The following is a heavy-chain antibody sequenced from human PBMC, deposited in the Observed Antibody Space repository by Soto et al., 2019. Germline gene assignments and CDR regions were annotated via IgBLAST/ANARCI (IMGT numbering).Heavy chain of an antibody. J-gene: IGHJ4*02. CDR3: ARDDSSSSKFDS. CDR1: GFIFSAYT. V-gene: IGHV3-30-3*01. Sequence: QVQLVQSGGGVVQPGRSLRLSCAASGFIFSAYTMHWVRQAPGKGLEWVAVVSYDGTKKNYANSVKGRFTISRDNSKNMVYLQMNSLRAEDTALYYCARDDSSSSKFDSWGQAALVTVSS. CDR2: VSYDGTKK. D-gene: IGHD6-6*01.